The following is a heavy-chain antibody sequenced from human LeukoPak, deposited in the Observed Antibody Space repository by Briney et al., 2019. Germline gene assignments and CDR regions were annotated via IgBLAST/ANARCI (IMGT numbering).Heavy chain of an antibody. J-gene: IGHJ4*02. D-gene: IGHD3-16*02. CDR3: ARAHHRRVYDYVWGSYPY. CDR1: GFPFSSYS. V-gene: IGHV3-48*01. CDR2: ISRSSSTI. Sequence: GGSLRLSCAASGFPFSSYSMNWVRQARGKGLEGVSYISRSSSTIYYADSVKGRFNISRDNAKNSLYLQMNSLRAEDTAVYYCARAHHRRVYDYVWGSYPYWGQGTLVTVSS.